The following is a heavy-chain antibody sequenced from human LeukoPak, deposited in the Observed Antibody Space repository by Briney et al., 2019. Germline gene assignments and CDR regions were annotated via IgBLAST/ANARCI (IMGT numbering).Heavy chain of an antibody. CDR2: ISYDGSNK. D-gene: IGHD3-10*01. V-gene: IGHV3-30-3*01. CDR3: ARDMVRGVTYYYYYGMDV. J-gene: IGHJ6*02. Sequence: PGRSLRLSCAASGFTFSSYAMHWVRQAPGKGLEWVAVISYDGSNKYYADSVKGRFTISRDNSKNTLYLQMNSLRAEDTAVYYCARDMVRGVTYYYYYGMDVWGQGTTVTVSS. CDR1: GFTFSSYA.